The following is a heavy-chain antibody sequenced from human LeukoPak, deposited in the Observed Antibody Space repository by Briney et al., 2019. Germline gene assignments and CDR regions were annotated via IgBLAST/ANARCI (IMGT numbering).Heavy chain of an antibody. D-gene: IGHD3-9*01. CDR3: ARDENLLRYFLFYY. CDR1: GYRFTSYG. Sequence: ASVKVSCKASGYRFTSYGISWVRQAPGQGLEWMGWISAYNGNTNNEQKLQGKVTMTTDTSTSTAYMELRSLRSDDTAVYYCARDENLLRYFLFYYCVQGTLVTVSS. V-gene: IGHV1-18*01. J-gene: IGHJ4*02. CDR2: ISAYNGNT.